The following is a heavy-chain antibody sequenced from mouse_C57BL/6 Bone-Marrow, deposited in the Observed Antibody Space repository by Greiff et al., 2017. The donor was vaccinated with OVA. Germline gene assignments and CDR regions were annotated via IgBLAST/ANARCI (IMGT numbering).Heavy chain of an antibody. D-gene: IGHD2-3*01. CDR1: GFTFNTYA. Sequence: EVMLVESGGGLVQPKGSLKLSCAASGFTFNTYAMHWVRQAPGKGLEWVARIRSKSSNSATYYADSVKDSFTISRDDSQSMLYLQMNNLKTEDTARYYCVRGSGYYEGWFAYWGQGTLVTVSA. CDR2: IRSKSSNSAT. CDR3: VRGSGYYEGWFAY. V-gene: IGHV10-3*01. J-gene: IGHJ3*01.